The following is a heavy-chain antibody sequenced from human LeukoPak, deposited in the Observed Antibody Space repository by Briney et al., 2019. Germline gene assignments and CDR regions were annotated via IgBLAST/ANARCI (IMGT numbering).Heavy chain of an antibody. Sequence: PGGSLRLSXAASGFTFSSYAMSWVRQAPGKGVEWVSAISGSGGSTYYADSVKGRFTISRDNSKNTLYLQMNSLRAEDTAVYYCAKDATYYYDSSAAFDPWGQGTLVTVSS. V-gene: IGHV3-23*01. CDR3: AKDATYYYDSSAAFDP. D-gene: IGHD3-22*01. J-gene: IGHJ5*02. CDR2: ISGSGGST. CDR1: GFTFSSYA.